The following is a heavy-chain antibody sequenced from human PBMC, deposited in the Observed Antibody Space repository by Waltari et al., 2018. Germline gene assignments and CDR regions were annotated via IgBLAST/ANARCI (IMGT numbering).Heavy chain of an antibody. V-gene: IGHV4-39*01. Sequence: QLHLQEAGPGLVKPSETLSLTCSVSGGSIFSNRHYWAWVRQPPGKGLEWTATISYTGTTYYNPSLKSRVTISVDTSKNQFSLKLTSVTAADTAVYYCATYVGASIGTAAFDVWGQGTMVTVSS. J-gene: IGHJ3*01. CDR3: ATYVGASIGTAAFDV. D-gene: IGHD3-16*01. CDR2: ISYTGTT. CDR1: GGSIFSNRHY.